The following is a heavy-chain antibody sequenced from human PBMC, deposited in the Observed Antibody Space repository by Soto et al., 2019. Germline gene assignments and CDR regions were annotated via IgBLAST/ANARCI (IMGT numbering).Heavy chain of an antibody. D-gene: IGHD3-3*01. CDR2: IWSDGNNK. CDR1: GCTCGSYG. CDR3: ARIFDTYYFDS. J-gene: IGHJ4*02. V-gene: IGHV3-33*01. Sequence: GGFLRLCWAASGCTCGSYGMHWVRQAPGKGLEWVAVIWSDGNNKYYADSVKGRFTISRDNSKKTLYLQMNSLRAEDTAVYYCARIFDTYYFDSWGQGHMLTVSS.